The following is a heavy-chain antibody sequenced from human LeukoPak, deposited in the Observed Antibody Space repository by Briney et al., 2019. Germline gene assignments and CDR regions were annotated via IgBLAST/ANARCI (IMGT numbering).Heavy chain of an antibody. D-gene: IGHD2-21*02. J-gene: IGHJ6*02. V-gene: IGHV1-3*01. CDR2: INAGNGDT. CDR1: GYTFTNYA. CDR3: ARDCGGDCLHYYNYYGMDI. Sequence: ASVKVSCKASGYTFTNYAIHWVRQAPGQRLEWMGWINAGNGDTKYSQKFQGRVTITRDTSASTAYMDVSSLRSEDTAVYYCARDCGGDCLHYYNYYGMDIWGQGTTVTVSS.